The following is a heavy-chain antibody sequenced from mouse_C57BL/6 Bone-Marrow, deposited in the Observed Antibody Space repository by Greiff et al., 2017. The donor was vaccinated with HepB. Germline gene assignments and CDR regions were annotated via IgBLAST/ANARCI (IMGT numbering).Heavy chain of an antibody. J-gene: IGHJ2*01. V-gene: IGHV5-4*01. Sequence: EVKVKESGGGLVKPGGSLKLSCAASGFTFSSYAMSWVRQTPEKRLEWVATISDGGSYTYYPDNVKGRFTISRDNAKNNLYLQMSHLKSEDTAMYYCARDDWDNYWGQGTTLTVSS. CDR2: ISDGGSYT. D-gene: IGHD4-1*01. CDR3: ARDDWDNY. CDR1: GFTFSSYA.